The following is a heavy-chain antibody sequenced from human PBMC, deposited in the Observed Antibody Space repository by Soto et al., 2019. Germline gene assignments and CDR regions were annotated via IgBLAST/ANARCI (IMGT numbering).Heavy chain of an antibody. J-gene: IGHJ6*03. CDR3: ARDIQVNDFWSGSEYYYMDV. V-gene: IGHV3-66*01. D-gene: IGHD3-3*01. CDR2: IYSGGST. CDR1: GFTVSSNY. Sequence: PGGSLRLSCAASGFTVSSNYMSWVRQAPGKGLEWVSVIYSGGSTYYADSVKGRFTISRDNSKNTLYLQMNSLRAEDTAVYYCARDIQVNDFWSGSEYYYMDVWGKGTTVTVSS.